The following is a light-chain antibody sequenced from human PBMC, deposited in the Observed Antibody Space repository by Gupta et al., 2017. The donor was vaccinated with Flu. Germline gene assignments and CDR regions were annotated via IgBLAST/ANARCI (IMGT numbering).Light chain of an antibody. CDR3: QQHAGSPFT. CDR2: SAS. J-gene: IGKJ3*01. V-gene: IGKV3-20*01. CDR1: QILSGS. Sequence: IVLPQSPGTLSLSPGERATLSCTASQILSGSLAWYQQKPGQAPRLLIFSASGRATGTPGRFSGSGSGTDFTLTISRLEPEDFAVYYCQQHAGSPFTFGPGTTVDIK.